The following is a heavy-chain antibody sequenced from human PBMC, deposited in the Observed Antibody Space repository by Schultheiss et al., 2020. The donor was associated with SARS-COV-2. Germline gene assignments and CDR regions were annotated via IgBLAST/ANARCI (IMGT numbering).Heavy chain of an antibody. CDR1: GGSFSGYY. V-gene: IGHV4-59*10. J-gene: IGHJ3*02. Sequence: SQTLSLTCAVYGGSFSGYYWSWIRQPAGKGLEWIGRIYTSGSTYYNPSLKSRVTISVDTSKNQFSLKLSSVTAEDTAVYYCARGVVVVPDAVDIWGQGTMVTVSS. CDR2: IYTSGST. D-gene: IGHD2-2*01. CDR3: ARGVVVVPDAVDI.